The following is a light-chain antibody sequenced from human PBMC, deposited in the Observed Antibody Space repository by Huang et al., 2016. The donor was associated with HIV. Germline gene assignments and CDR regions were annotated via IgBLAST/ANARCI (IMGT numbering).Light chain of an antibody. V-gene: IGKV1-39*01. Sequence: DIQMTQSPSSLSASVGDRVTITCRASQSISSYLNGYQQKPGKAPKLLIYAASSLQSGVPSRFSGSGSVTDFTLTISSLQPEDFATYYCQQSYSTPLTFGGGTKVEIK. J-gene: IGKJ4*01. CDR1: QSISSY. CDR3: QQSYSTPLT. CDR2: AAS.